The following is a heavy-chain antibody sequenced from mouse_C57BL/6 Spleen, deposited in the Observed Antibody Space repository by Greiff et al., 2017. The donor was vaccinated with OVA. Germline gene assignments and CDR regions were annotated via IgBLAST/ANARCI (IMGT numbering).Heavy chain of an antibody. Sequence: EVKLMESGGGLVKPGGSLKLSCAASGFTFSSYTMSWVRQTPEKRLEWVATISGGGGNTYYPDSVKGRFTISRDNAKNTLYLQMSSLRSEDTALYYCARGTTVVAPDWYFDVWGTGTTVTVSS. CDR1: GFTFSSYT. J-gene: IGHJ1*03. CDR3: ARGTTVVAPDWYFDV. V-gene: IGHV5-9*01. CDR2: ISGGGGNT. D-gene: IGHD1-1*01.